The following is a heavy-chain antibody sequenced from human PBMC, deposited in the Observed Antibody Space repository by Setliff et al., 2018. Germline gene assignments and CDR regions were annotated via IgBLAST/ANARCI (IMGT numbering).Heavy chain of an antibody. CDR2: LYPSGFT. CDR1: GASVSSNDYF. V-gene: IGHV4-39*01. J-gene: IGHJ4*02. CDR3: ARLKVGNNWPDY. D-gene: IGHD1-1*01. Sequence: PSETLSLTCSVSGASVSSNDYFWAWIRQPPRERLHWIGTLYPSGFTYYNPSLRDRVTISAEPSKDELSLSLQSVTAADSAVYYCARLKVGNNWPDYWGQGTLVTVSS.